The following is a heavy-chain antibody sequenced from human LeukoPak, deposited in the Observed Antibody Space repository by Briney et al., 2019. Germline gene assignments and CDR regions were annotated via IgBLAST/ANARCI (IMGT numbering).Heavy chain of an antibody. J-gene: IGHJ4*02. CDR2: IIPIFGTA. Sequence: ASVKVSCKASGGTFSSYAISWVRQAPGQGLEWMGGIIPIFGTANYAQKFQGRVTITADESTSTAYMELSSLRSEDTAVYYCARERGYDFWSGGRLDYWGQGTPVTVSS. D-gene: IGHD3-3*01. CDR1: GGTFSSYA. CDR3: ARERGYDFWSGGRLDY. V-gene: IGHV1-69*13.